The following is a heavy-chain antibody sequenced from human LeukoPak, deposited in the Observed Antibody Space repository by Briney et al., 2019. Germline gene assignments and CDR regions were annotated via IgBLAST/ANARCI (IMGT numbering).Heavy chain of an antibody. CDR2: MYYSGST. D-gene: IGHD6-19*01. CDR1: GGSISSSSYY. V-gene: IGHV4-39*01. J-gene: IGHJ4*02. Sequence: SETLSLTCTVSGGSISSSSYYWGWIRQPPGKGLEWIGSMYYSGSTYQNPSLKSRVPISVDTSKNQFSLKLSSVTAADTAVYYCARGSSSGWYYSDYWGQGTLVTVSS. CDR3: ARGSSSGWYYSDY.